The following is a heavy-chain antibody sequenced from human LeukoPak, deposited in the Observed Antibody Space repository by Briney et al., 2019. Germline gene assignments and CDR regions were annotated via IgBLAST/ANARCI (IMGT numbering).Heavy chain of an antibody. Sequence: SETLSLTCAVSGYSISSGYYWGWIRKPPGKGLEWIGSIHHSGRTYSNPSLKSRVTISVDTSENQFSLKLSSVTAADTAVYYCARLVCNGSGIYHYFDYWGQGTLVTVSS. CDR2: IHHSGRT. V-gene: IGHV4-38-2*01. CDR1: GYSISSGYY. CDR3: ARLVCNGSGIYHYFDY. J-gene: IGHJ4*02. D-gene: IGHD3-10*01.